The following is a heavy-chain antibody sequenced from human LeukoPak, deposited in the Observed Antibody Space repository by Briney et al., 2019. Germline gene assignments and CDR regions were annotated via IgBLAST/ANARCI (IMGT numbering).Heavy chain of an antibody. J-gene: IGHJ4*02. V-gene: IGHV4-34*01. CDR3: ASIAARPPNDY. Sequence: SETLSLTCAVYGGSFSGYYWSWIRQPPGKGLEWIGEINHSGSTNYNPSLKSRVTISVDTSKNQFSLKLSSVTAADTAVYYCASIAARPPNDYWGQGTLVTVSS. D-gene: IGHD6-6*01. CDR2: INHSGST. CDR1: GGSFSGYY.